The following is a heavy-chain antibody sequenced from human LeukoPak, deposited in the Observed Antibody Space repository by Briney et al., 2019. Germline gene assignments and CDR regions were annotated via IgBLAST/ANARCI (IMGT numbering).Heavy chain of an antibody. V-gene: IGHV3-23*01. CDR3: AKTSGIIPFYYFDY. J-gene: IGHJ4*02. D-gene: IGHD1-26*01. Sequence: GSLRLSCAASGFILSNHWMTWVRQAPGKGLEWVSAISGSGGSTYYADSVKGRFTISRDNSKNTLYLQMNSLRAEDTAVYYCAKTSGIIPFYYFDYWGQGTLVTVSS. CDR2: ISGSGGST. CDR1: GFILSNHW.